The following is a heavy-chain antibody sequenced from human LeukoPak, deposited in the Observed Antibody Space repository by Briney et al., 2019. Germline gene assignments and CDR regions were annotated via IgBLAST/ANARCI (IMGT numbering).Heavy chain of an antibody. Sequence: EGSLRLSCAASGFTFSSYAMHWVRQAPGKGLEWVAVISYDGSNKYYADSVKGRFTISRDNSKNTLYLQMNSLRAEDTAVYYCARALQYYDILTGYHWDLGTLVTVSS. CDR1: GFTFSSYA. D-gene: IGHD3-9*01. CDR3: ARALQYYDILTGYH. CDR2: ISYDGSNK. J-gene: IGHJ5*02. V-gene: IGHV3-30*04.